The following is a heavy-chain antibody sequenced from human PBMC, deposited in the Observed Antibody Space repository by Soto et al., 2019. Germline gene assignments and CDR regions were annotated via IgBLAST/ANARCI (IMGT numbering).Heavy chain of an antibody. CDR2: ITSSGGST. CDR3: AKSVGSGWSKSDY. Sequence: EVQLLESGGGLVQPGGSLRLSCAASGFTFSSNAMSWVRQTPGKGLEWVSAITSSGGSTYYADSVKGWFTISRDNSKNTLFLQMNSLRAEDTAIYYCAKSVGSGWSKSDYWGQGTLVTVSS. V-gene: IGHV3-23*01. D-gene: IGHD6-19*01. CDR1: GFTFSSNA. J-gene: IGHJ4*02.